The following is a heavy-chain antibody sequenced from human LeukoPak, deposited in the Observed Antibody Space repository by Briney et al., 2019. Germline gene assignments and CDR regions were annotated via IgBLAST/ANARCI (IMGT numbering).Heavy chain of an antibody. J-gene: IGHJ4*02. V-gene: IGHV3-23*01. Sequence: SAIRRSGGSTYYADSVKGRFTISRDNSKNTLYLQMNSLRAEDTAVYYCAKGLIAAAGVFDYWGQGTLVTVSS. D-gene: IGHD6-13*01. CDR3: AKGLIAAAGVFDY. CDR2: IRRSGGST.